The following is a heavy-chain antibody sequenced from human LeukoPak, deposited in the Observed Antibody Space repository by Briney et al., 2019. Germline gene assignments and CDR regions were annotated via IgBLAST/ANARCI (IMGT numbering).Heavy chain of an antibody. CDR2: IYYSGST. CDR1: GGSISSYY. Sequence: SETLSLTCTVSGGSISSYYWSWIRQPPGKGREWIGYIYYSGSTNYNPSLKSRVTISVDTSKNQFSLKLSSVTAADAAVYYCARGSSGSYWAYFDYWGQGTLVTVSS. D-gene: IGHD1-26*01. CDR3: ARGSSGSYWAYFDY. V-gene: IGHV4-59*01. J-gene: IGHJ4*02.